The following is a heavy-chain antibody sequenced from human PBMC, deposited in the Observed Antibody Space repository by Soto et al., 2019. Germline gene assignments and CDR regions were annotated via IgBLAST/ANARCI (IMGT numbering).Heavy chain of an antibody. J-gene: IGHJ4*02. CDR1: GYTFTSYG. D-gene: IGHD2-21*01. Sequence: QVQLVQSGAEVKKPGASVKVSCKASGYTFTSYGISWVRQAPGQGLEWMGWISAYNGNTNYAQKLQGRVTMTTDTSTSTAYMELRSLRYDDTAVYYCARFVDQAPHVEPIGDYWGQGTLVTVSS. V-gene: IGHV1-18*01. CDR2: ISAYNGNT. CDR3: ARFVDQAPHVEPIGDY.